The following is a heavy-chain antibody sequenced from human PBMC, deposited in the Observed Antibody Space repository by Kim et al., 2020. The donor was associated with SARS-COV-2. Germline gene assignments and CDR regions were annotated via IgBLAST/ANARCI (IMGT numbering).Heavy chain of an antibody. D-gene: IGHD6-13*01. CDR3: ARDRADSSSWQGVYYFDY. CDR1: GGSISSGSYY. J-gene: IGHJ4*02. CDR2: IYTSGST. V-gene: IGHV4-61*02. Sequence: SETLSLTCTVSGGSISSGSYYWSWIRQPAGKGLEWIGRIYTSGSTNYNPSLKSRVTISVDTSKNQFSLKLSSVTAADTAVYYCARDRADSSSWQGVYYFDYWGPGTLVTVSS.